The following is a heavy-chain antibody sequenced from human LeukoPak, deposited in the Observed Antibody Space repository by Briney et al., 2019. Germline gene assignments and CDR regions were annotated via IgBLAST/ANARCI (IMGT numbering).Heavy chain of an antibody. Sequence: SETLSLTCGVSGYPINNAYYWVWIRQPPGRGLEWIGSLYHPDSTYYNPSLKSRVTMSVDTSRNQFSLRLSFVTAADTAVYYCARQYDSYFYYYLDLWGTGTAVTVSS. D-gene: IGHD2-2*01. J-gene: IGHJ6*03. V-gene: IGHV4-38-2*01. CDR2: LYHPDST. CDR1: GYPINNAYY. CDR3: ARQYDSYFYYYLDL.